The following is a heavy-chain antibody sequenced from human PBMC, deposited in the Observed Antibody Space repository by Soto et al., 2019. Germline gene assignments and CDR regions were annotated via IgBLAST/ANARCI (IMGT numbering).Heavy chain of an antibody. J-gene: IGHJ6*02. CDR1: GYSFTDYH. Sequence: ASVKVSCKASGYSFTDYHIHWVRQAPGQGLERLGRINPKSGGTSTAQKFQGWVTMTRDRSISTVYMELTRLRSDDTAVYFCARGHSTDCSNGVCSFFYNHETDVWGQGTTVTAP. D-gene: IGHD2-8*01. V-gene: IGHV1-2*04. CDR2: INPKSGGT. CDR3: ARGHSTDCSNGVCSFFYNHETDV.